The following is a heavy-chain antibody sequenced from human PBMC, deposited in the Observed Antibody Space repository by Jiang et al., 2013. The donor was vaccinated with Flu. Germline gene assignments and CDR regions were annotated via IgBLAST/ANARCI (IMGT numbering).Heavy chain of an antibody. D-gene: IGHD6-19*01. Sequence: GAEVKKPGASVKVSCKASGYTFTGYYMHWVRQAPGQGLEWMGWINPNSGGTNYAQKFQGWVTMTRDTSISTAYMELSRLRSDDTAVYYCARGGIAVAGTGRFWDYWGQGTLVTVSS. CDR1: GYTFTGYY. J-gene: IGHJ4*02. V-gene: IGHV1-2*04. CDR2: INPNSGGT. CDR3: ARGGIAVAGTGRFWDY.